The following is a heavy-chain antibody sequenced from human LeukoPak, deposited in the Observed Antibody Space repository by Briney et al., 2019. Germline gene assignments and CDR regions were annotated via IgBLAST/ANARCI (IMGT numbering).Heavy chain of an antibody. CDR3: ERAVYDILTHYYYYGMDV. J-gene: IGHJ6*04. CDR2: IIPIFGTA. D-gene: IGHD3-9*01. Sequence: SVKVSCKASGGTFSSYAISWVRQAPGQGLEWMGGIIPIFGTANYAQKFQGRVTITADKSTGTAYMELSSLRSEDTVVYFWERAVYDILTHYYYYGMDVWGKGTTVTVSS. V-gene: IGHV1-69*06. CDR1: GGTFSSYA.